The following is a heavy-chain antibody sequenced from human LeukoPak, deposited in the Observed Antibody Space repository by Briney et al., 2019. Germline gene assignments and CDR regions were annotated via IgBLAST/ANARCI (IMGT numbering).Heavy chain of an antibody. D-gene: IGHD4-17*01. V-gene: IGHV4-59*11. Sequence: SETLSLTCTVSGGSISGHYWSWIRQPPGKGLEWIWYIYYSGSTNYNPSLKSRTTISLDTSKSQFSLKLNSVTAADTAVYYCARDGDYDWYFDLWGRGTLVTVSS. CDR3: ARDGDYDWYFDL. CDR1: GGSISGHY. CDR2: IYYSGST. J-gene: IGHJ2*01.